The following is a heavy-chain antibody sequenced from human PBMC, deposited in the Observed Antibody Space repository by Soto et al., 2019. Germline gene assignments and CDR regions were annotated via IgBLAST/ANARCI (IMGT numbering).Heavy chain of an antibody. J-gene: IGHJ4*02. CDR1: GFTFSSYG. CDR2: ISHDGSDI. V-gene: IGHV3-30*03. CDR3: AMSSWGRYYTSNFDS. D-gene: IGHD3-10*01. Sequence: QVQLVESGGGVVQPGRSLRVACAASGFTFSSYGMHWVRQAPGKGLEWVAAISHDGSDIYYADSVQGRLTVSRDNNQSRLYLQMYSLRAEDTAVYYCAMSSWGRYYTSNFDSWGQGSLVTVSS.